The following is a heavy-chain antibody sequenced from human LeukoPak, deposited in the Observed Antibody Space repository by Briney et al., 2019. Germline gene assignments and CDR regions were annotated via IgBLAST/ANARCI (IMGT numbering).Heavy chain of an antibody. CDR2: INNDGSSI. Sequence: GGSLRLSCAASGFTFSSYWVDWFRQAPGKGLVWVSCINNDGSSISYTDSVRGRFTISRDNAKNTLYLQMNSLRADDTAVYYCATGNYHSCDIWGQGILVTVSS. V-gene: IGHV3-74*01. J-gene: IGHJ3*02. CDR1: GFTFSSYW. D-gene: IGHD3-16*01. CDR3: ATGNYHSCDI.